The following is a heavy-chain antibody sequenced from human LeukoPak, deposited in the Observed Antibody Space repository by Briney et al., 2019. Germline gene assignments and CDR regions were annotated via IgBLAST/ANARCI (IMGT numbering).Heavy chain of an antibody. CDR2: IWYDGSNK. D-gene: IGHD3-22*01. CDR3: ARDRYYDSSGYYDY. Sequence: GGSLRLSCAASGFTFSSYGMHWVRQAPGKGLEWVAVIWYDGSNKYYADSVKGRFTISRDNSKNTLYLQMNSLRAEDMAVYYCARDRYYDSSGYYDYWGQGTLVTVSS. V-gene: IGHV3-33*01. CDR1: GFTFSSYG. J-gene: IGHJ4*02.